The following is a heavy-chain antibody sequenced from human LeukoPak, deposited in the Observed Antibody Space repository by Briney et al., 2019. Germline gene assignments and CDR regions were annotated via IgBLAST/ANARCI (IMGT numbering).Heavy chain of an antibody. V-gene: IGHV4-31*03. CDR1: GGSISSGGYY. J-gene: IGHJ6*02. CDR2: IYYSGST. CDR3: ARERPDYGDYFYYYYGMDV. Sequence: PSQTLSLTCTVSGGSISSGGYYWSWIRQHPGKGLEWIGYIYYSGSTYYHPSLKSRFTISVETSKSLFSLQLRYVAAADTAVYCCARERPDYGDYFYYYYGMDVWGQGTTVTVSS. D-gene: IGHD4-17*01.